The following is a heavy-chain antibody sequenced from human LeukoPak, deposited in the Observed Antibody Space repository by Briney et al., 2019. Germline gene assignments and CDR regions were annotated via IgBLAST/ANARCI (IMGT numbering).Heavy chain of an antibody. CDR1: GFTVSSNY. CDR2: IYSGGST. CDR3: ASQQYYYYYGMDV. V-gene: IGHV3-66*04. Sequence: PGGSLRLSCAASGFTVSSNYMSWVRQAPGKELEWVSVIYSGGSTYYADSVKGRFTISRDNSKNTLYLQMNSLRAEDTAVYYCASQQYYYYYGMDVWGQGTTVTVSS. J-gene: IGHJ6*02.